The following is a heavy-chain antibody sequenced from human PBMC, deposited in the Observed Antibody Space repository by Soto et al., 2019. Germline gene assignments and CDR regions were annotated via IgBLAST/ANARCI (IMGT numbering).Heavy chain of an antibody. V-gene: IGHV1-3*01. J-gene: IGHJ6*03. Sequence: QVQLVQSGAEVKKPGASVKVSCKASGYTFTSYAMHWVRQAPGQRLEWMGWINAGNGNTKYSQKFQGRVTITRDTSASTAYMELSSLRSEDTAVYYCATDSGSYQAYYYYYMDVWGKGTTVTVSS. CDR3: ATDSGSYQAYYYYYMDV. CDR2: INAGNGNT. D-gene: IGHD1-26*01. CDR1: GYTFTSYA.